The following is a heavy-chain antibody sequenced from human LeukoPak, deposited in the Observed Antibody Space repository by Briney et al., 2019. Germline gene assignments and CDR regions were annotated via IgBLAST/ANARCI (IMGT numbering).Heavy chain of an antibody. J-gene: IGHJ3*02. CDR2: ISSSGSII. V-gene: IGHV3-48*03. CDR3: ARESSGSRDAFDI. D-gene: IGHD3-10*01. Sequence: GGSLRLSCAASGFTFSSYEMNWVRQAPGKGLEWVSYISSSGSIIYYADSVKGRFTISRENAKNSLYLQMNSLRAEDTAVYYCARESSGSRDAFDIWGQGTMVTVSS. CDR1: GFTFSSYE.